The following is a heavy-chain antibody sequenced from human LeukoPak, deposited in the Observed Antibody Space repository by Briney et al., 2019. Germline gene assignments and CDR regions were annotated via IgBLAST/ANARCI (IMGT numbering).Heavy chain of an antibody. J-gene: IGHJ5*02. D-gene: IGHD3-3*01. CDR1: GGSISSHY. V-gene: IGHV4-59*11. CDR2: IYYSGST. CDR3: ARAQESSTIFGVVIDWFDP. Sequence: PSETLSLTCTVSGGSISSHYWSWIRQPPGKGLEWIGYIYYSGSTNYNPSLKSRVTISVDTSKNQFSLKLSSVTAADTAVYYCARAQESSTIFGVVIDWFDPWGQGTLVTVSS.